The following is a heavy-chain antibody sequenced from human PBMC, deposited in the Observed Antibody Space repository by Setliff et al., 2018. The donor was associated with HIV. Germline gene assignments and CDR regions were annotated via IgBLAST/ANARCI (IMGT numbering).Heavy chain of an antibody. D-gene: IGHD3-9*01. CDR3: ARGNPDFDILTGYWSHYFHY. CDR2: IYHSGTT. J-gene: IGHJ4*02. CDR1: GYSISSGSY. V-gene: IGHV4-38-2*01. Sequence: SETLSLTCGVSGYSISSGSYWGCIRQSPGKKLEWIGSIYHSGTTYYNPSLKSRVTISLDTSKNQFSLKLRSVSAADTAMYYCARGNPDFDILTGYWSHYFHYWGQGRPVTVSS.